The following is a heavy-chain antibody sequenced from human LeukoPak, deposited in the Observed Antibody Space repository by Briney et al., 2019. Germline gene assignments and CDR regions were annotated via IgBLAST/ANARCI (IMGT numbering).Heavy chain of an antibody. CDR3: ARLGTSGYYHSYFDY. CDR2: ISSNGGST. J-gene: IGHJ4*02. D-gene: IGHD3-22*01. V-gene: IGHV3-64*01. Sequence: PGGSLRLSCAASGFTFSSYAMHWVRQAPGKGLQYVSAISSNGGSTYYANSVEGRFTISRDNSKNTLYLQMGSLRAEDMAVYYCARLGTSGYYHSYFDYWGQGTLVTVSS. CDR1: GFTFSSYA.